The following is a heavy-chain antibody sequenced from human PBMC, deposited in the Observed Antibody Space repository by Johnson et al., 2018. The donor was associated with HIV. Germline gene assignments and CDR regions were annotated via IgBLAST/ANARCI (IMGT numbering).Heavy chain of an antibody. V-gene: IGHV3-66*01. D-gene: IGHD1-26*01. CDR2: IYSGGST. CDR1: GFTVSSNY. Sequence: EVQLVESGGGLVQPGGSLRLSCAASGFTVSSNYMSWVRQAPGKGLEWVSVIYSGGSTYYADSVKGRFTISRDNSKNTLYLQMNSLGAEDTAVYYCARERGECGSYYSLRRDALDIWGQGTMVTVSS. J-gene: IGHJ3*02. CDR3: ARERGECGSYYSLRRDALDI.